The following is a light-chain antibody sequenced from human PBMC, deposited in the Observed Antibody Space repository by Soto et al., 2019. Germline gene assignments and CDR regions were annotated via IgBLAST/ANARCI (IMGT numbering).Light chain of an antibody. CDR1: QNIGSW. CDR2: KVS. J-gene: IGKJ1*01. Sequence: DIQLTQPPSTLSASVGDRVNMTCRASQNIGSWVAWYQQQPGKGPKFLINKVSNLESGVPSRISCSGSVTEFTLSISSLQPDDVATYYCLKSTTFPCTFGQGTKVEIK. CDR3: LKSTTFPCT. V-gene: IGKV1-5*03.